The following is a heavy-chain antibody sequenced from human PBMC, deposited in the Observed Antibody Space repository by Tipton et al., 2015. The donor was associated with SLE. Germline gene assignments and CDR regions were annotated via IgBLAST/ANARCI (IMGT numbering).Heavy chain of an antibody. V-gene: IGHV4-30-2*01. Sequence: TLSLTCTVSGGSISSGGHYWSWIRQPAGKGLEWIGTTHYSGSTFYNPSLKSRVTISVDMSKNQFSVKLTSVTAADTAVYFCARGYCSDGVCYGFGFFDYWGQGNLVTVSS. CDR3: ARGYCSDGVCYGFGFFDY. D-gene: IGHD2-8*01. CDR2: THYSGST. J-gene: IGHJ4*02. CDR1: GGSISSGGHY.